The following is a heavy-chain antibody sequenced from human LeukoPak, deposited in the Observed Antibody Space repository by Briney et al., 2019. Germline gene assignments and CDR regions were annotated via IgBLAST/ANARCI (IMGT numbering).Heavy chain of an antibody. V-gene: IGHV4-4*09. Sequence: SETLSLTCTVSGGSISSYYWSWIRQPPGKGLEWIGYIYTSGSTNYNPSLKSRVTISVDTSKDQFSLKLSAVTAADRAVYSGARHVSGYTLDYWGQGTLVTVSS. CDR3: ARHVSGYTLDY. CDR2: IYTSGST. D-gene: IGHD3-22*01. J-gene: IGHJ4*02. CDR1: GGSISSYY.